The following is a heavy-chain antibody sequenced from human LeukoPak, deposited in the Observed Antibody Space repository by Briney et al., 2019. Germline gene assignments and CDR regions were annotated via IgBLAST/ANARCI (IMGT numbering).Heavy chain of an antibody. CDR3: ARCTTGRTFGSLREIKRSREIDY. D-gene: IGHD1-1*01. V-gene: IGHV3-21*01. Sequence: GTSLRLSCAASGFTFSSYSMNWVRQAPGKGLEWVSSISSSSSNIYYADSVKGRFTISRDNAKNSLYLQMNSLRVEDTAVYYCARCTTGRTFGSLREIKRSREIDYWGQGTLVTVSS. J-gene: IGHJ4*02. CDR2: ISSSSSNI. CDR1: GFTFSSYS.